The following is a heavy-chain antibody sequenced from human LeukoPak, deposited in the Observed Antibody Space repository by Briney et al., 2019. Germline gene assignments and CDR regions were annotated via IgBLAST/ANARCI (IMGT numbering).Heavy chain of an antibody. CDR1: GFTFSSYA. V-gene: IGHV3-30-3*01. J-gene: IGHJ3*02. CDR2: ISYDGSNK. Sequence: SGGSLRLSCAASGFTFSSYAMHWVRQAPGKGLEWVAVISYDGSNKYYADSVKGRFTISRDNSKNTLYLQMNSLRAEDTAVYYCAREWWGSSSNDAFDIWGQGTMVTVSS. CDR3: AREWWGSSSNDAFDI. D-gene: IGHD6-13*01.